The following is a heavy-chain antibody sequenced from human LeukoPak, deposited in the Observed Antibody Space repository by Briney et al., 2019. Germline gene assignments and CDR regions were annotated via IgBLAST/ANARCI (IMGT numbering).Heavy chain of an antibody. CDR1: GGSFSGYY. V-gene: IGHV4-34*01. CDR3: ARDSVSGTSSSWYEYFEY. J-gene: IGHJ4*02. Sequence: PSETLSLTCAVYGGSFSGYYWSWVRQPPGKGLEWIGEIDNSGYTKYNVSLKSRVTISVDTSKNQFSLKLSSVTAADTAVYYCARDSVSGTSSSWYEYFEYWGQGTLVTVSS. D-gene: IGHD6-13*01. CDR2: IDNSGYT.